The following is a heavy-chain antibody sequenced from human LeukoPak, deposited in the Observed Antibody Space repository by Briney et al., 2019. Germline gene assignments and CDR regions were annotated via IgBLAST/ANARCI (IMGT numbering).Heavy chain of an antibody. Sequence: PGGSLRFSCAASGFTFSSYSMNWVRQAPGKGLEWVSSISSSSSYIYYADSVKGRFTISRDNAKNSLYLQMNSLRAEDTAVYYCARDSLSNSGYYYYYYMDVWGKGTTVTVSS. D-gene: IGHD4-23*01. V-gene: IGHV3-21*01. J-gene: IGHJ6*03. CDR1: GFTFSSYS. CDR2: ISSSSSYI. CDR3: ARDSLSNSGYYYYYYMDV.